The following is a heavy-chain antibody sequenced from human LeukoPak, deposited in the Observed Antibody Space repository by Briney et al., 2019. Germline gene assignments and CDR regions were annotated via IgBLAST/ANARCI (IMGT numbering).Heavy chain of an antibody. V-gene: IGHV4-34*01. Sequence: SETLSLTCAVYGGSFSGYYWSWIRQPPGKGLEWIGEINHSGSTNYNPSLKSRVTISVDTSKNQFSLKLSSVTAADTAVYYCARLRNLRYPYFDYWGQGTLVTVSS. D-gene: IGHD4-17*01. CDR3: ARLRNLRYPYFDY. CDR2: INHSGST. CDR1: GGSFSGYY. J-gene: IGHJ4*02.